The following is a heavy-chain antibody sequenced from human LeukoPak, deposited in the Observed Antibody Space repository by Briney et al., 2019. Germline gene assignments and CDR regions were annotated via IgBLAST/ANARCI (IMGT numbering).Heavy chain of an antibody. CDR3: ARDSGDGDYEPLDY. CDR1: GFTFSNAW. J-gene: IGHJ4*02. Sequence: GGSLRLSCAASGFTFSNAWMNWARQAPGRGLEWVSTLYRDGSTYYADSVKGRFTISRDSSTNTLYLQMNNLRVEDTAVYYCARDSGDGDYEPLDYWGQGTQVTVSS. V-gene: IGHV3-53*01. D-gene: IGHD3-10*01. CDR2: LYRDGST.